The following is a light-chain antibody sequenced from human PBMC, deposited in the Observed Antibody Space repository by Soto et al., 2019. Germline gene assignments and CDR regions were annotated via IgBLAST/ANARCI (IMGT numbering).Light chain of an antibody. CDR1: SSNIGSNT. CDR3: AAWDDSLNGRV. J-gene: IGLJ1*01. Sequence: QSALTQPPSASGTPGQRVTISCSGSSSNIGSNTVNWYQQLPGTAPKLLIYSNNQRPLGVPDRFSGSKSGTSASLAISGLQSEDEADYYCAAWDDSLNGRVFGTGTKVTVL. CDR2: SNN. V-gene: IGLV1-44*01.